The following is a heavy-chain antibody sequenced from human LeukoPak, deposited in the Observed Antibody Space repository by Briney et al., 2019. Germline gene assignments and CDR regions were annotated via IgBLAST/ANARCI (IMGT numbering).Heavy chain of an antibody. CDR1: GGSISNYY. V-gene: IGHV4-59*01. J-gene: IGHJ5*02. CDR2: IYYSGST. CDR3: ARAGARYSSGWYWFDP. D-gene: IGHD6-19*01. Sequence: SETLSLTCTVSGGSISNYYWNWIRQPPGKGLEWIGYIYYSGSTNYNPSLKSRVTISVDTSKNQFSLKLSSVTAADTAVCYCARAGARYSSGWYWFDPWGQGTLVTVSS.